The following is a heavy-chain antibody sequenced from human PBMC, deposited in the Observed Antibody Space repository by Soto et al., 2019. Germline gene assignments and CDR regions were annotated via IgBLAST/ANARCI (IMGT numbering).Heavy chain of an antibody. V-gene: IGHV3-48*03. D-gene: IGHD6-19*01. CDR1: GFTFSSYE. Sequence: EVQLVESGGGLVQPGGSLRLSCAASGFTFSSYEMNWVRQAPGKGLEWVSYISSSGSTIYYADSVKGRVTISRDNAKSSLDLQMNSLRAEDTAVYYCAYPFAGYSSGWNEDAFDIWGQGTMVTVSS. J-gene: IGHJ3*02. CDR2: ISSSGSTI. CDR3: AYPFAGYSSGWNEDAFDI.